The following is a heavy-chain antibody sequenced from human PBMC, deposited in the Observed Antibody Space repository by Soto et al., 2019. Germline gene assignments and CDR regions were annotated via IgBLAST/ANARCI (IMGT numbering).Heavy chain of an antibody. CDR1: GFTFSSYA. V-gene: IGHV1-24*01. CDR3: ATVEITIFGVVSRWFDP. J-gene: IGHJ5*02. Sequence: GGSLRLSCAASGFTFSSYAMHWVRQAPGKGLEWMGGFDPEDGETIYAQKFQGRVTMTEDTSTDTAYMELSSLRSEDTAVYYCATVEITIFGVVSRWFDPWGQGTLVTVSS. CDR2: FDPEDGET. D-gene: IGHD3-3*01.